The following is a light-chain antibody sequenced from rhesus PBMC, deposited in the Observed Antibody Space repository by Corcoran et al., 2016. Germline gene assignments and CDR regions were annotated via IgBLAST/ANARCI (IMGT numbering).Light chain of an antibody. Sequence: QSAPIQSPSVSGSLGQSVTISCTGTSSDIGGYNYVSWYQQHPGTAPRLLIYDVSKRPSGVSDRFSGSQSGNTASLTISGLQAEDEADYHCCSYRSGYTYIFGDGTRLTV. CDR2: DVS. CDR1: SSDIGGYNY. CDR3: CSYRSGYTYI. V-gene: IGLV2-32*01. J-gene: IGLJ1*01.